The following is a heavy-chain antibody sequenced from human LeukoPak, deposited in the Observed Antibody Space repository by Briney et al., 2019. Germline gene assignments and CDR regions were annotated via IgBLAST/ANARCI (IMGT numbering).Heavy chain of an antibody. CDR3: ATLYYDILTGYSGAFDI. CDR2: IIPILGIA. Sequence: ASVKVSCKASGGTFSSYAISWVRQAPGQGLEWMGRIIPILGIANYAQKFQGRVTITADKSTSTACMELSSLRSEDTAVYYCATLYYDILTGYSGAFDIWGQGTMVTVSS. J-gene: IGHJ3*02. CDR1: GGTFSSYA. V-gene: IGHV1-69*04. D-gene: IGHD3-9*01.